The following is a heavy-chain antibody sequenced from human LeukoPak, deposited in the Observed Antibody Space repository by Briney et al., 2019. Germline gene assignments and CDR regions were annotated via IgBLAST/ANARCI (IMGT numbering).Heavy chain of an antibody. D-gene: IGHD2-21*02. V-gene: IGHV1-69*05. CDR3: ARGGVAHCGGDCYRHFDY. Sequence: ASVKVSCKASGGTFNSYAISWVRQAPGQGLEWMGGIIPIFGTANYAQKFQGRVTITTDESTSTAYMELSSLRSEDTAVYYCARGGVAHCGGDCYRHFDYWGQGTLVTVSP. CDR2: IIPIFGTA. J-gene: IGHJ4*02. CDR1: GGTFNSYA.